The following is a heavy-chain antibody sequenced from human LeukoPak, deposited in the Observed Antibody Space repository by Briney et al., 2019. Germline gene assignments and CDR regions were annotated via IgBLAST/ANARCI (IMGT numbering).Heavy chain of an antibody. D-gene: IGHD6-6*01. J-gene: IGHJ4*02. CDR2: ISNSDGNT. CDR3: AKDAHFGVGGLIAARSFFDY. CDR1: GFTFSSYA. Sequence: SGGSLRLSCIASGFTFSSYAMSWVRQAPGKGLEWASTISNSDGNTYYADSVKGRFTISRDNSKNTLYLQMNSLRAEDTAVYYCAKDAHFGVGGLIAARSFFDYWGQGTLVTVSS. V-gene: IGHV3-23*01.